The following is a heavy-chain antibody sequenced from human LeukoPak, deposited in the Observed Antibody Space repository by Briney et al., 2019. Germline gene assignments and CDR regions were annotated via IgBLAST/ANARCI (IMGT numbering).Heavy chain of an antibody. CDR3: ARDLGGAIGDAFDI. CDR1: GGTFSSYA. CDR2: IIPIFGTA. J-gene: IGHJ3*02. V-gene: IGHV1-69*01. D-gene: IGHD3-16*01. Sequence: ASVKVSCKASGGTFSSYAISWVRQAPGQGLEWMGGIIPIFGTANYAQKFQGRVTITADESTSTAYMELSSLRSEDTAVYYCARDLGGAIGDAFDIWGQGTMVTVSS.